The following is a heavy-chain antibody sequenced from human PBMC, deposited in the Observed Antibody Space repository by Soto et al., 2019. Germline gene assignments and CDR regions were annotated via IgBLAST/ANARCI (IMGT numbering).Heavy chain of an antibody. CDR1: GGTFSKDA. D-gene: IGHD5-18*01. Sequence: QVQLVQSGAEVKKPGSSVTVSCKTSGGTFSKDAINWVRQAPGQGLEWMGLLIPVFGSPIYAQKIQGRIRITADECTSTAFMDLSSLRSEDTAVYYCTRVLGYTFEPGKTRYYAMDVWGQGTTVSVSS. CDR2: LIPVFGSP. J-gene: IGHJ6*02. V-gene: IGHV1-69*01. CDR3: TRVLGYTFEPGKTRYYAMDV.